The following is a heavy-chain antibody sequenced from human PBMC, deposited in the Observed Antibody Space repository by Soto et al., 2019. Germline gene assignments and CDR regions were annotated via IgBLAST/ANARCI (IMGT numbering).Heavy chain of an antibody. CDR2: MNPNSGNT. CDR3: ARDDSGFSGSHYIDYFNY. D-gene: IGHD1-26*01. V-gene: IGHV1-8*01. Sequence: ASVKVSCKAAGYTFTSYVVNWGRQATGQGLLWMGWMNPNSGNTGYAQKFQGRVTFTRDTSAGTVYMQLSSLTSEDTAVYYCARDDSGFSGSHYIDYFNYWGQGALVIVSS. CDR1: GYTFTSYV. J-gene: IGHJ4*02.